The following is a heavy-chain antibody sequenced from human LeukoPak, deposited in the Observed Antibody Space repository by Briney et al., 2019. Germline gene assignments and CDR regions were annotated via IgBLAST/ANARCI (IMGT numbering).Heavy chain of an antibody. D-gene: IGHD3-22*01. V-gene: IGHV4-34*01. Sequence: SETLSLTCAVYGGSFSGYYWSWIRQPPGKGLEWIGEINHSGSTNYNPSLKSRVTISVDTSENQFSLKLSSVTAADTAVYYCARVFDSSGYYYKFFWFDPWGQGTLVTVSS. CDR2: INHSGST. CDR3: ARVFDSSGYYYKFFWFDP. CDR1: GGSFSGYY. J-gene: IGHJ5*02.